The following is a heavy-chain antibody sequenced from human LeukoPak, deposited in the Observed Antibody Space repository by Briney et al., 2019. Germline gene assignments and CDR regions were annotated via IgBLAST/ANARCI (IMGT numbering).Heavy chain of an antibody. CDR2: IIPILGIA. D-gene: IGHD6-13*01. J-gene: IGHJ5*02. V-gene: IGHV1-69*04. Sequence: SVKVSCKASGGTFSSYAISWVRQAPGQGLEWMGRIIPILGIANYAQKFQGRVTITADKSTSTAYMEPSSLRSEDTAVYYCARSSSSSNWLDPWGQGTLVTVSS. CDR3: ARSSSSSNWLDP. CDR1: GGTFSSYA.